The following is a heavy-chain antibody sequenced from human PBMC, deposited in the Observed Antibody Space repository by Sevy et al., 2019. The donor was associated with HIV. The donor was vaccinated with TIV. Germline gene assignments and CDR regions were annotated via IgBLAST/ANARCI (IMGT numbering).Heavy chain of an antibody. CDR3: ARGALARHIQVTANDDH. V-gene: IGHV1-2*06. CDR1: GYTFTAYY. Sequence: ASVKVSCKASGYTFTAYYIHWVRQAPGQGLEWMGRINPNSGGTNYAQKFQDRVTMTRDTSISTAYMELNRLGSDDTAVYFCARGALARHIQVTANDDHWGQGTLVTVSS. D-gene: IGHD2-21*02. CDR2: INPNSGGT. J-gene: IGHJ4*02.